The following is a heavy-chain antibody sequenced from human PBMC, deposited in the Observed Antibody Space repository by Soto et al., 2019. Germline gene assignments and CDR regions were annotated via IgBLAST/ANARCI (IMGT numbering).Heavy chain of an antibody. CDR3: AKGGRLGAAAGNWFDP. J-gene: IGHJ5*02. Sequence: EVQLLESGGGLVQPGGSLRLSCAASGFTFSSYAMSWVRQAPGKGLEWVSAISGSGSSTYYADSVKGRFTISRDNSKNTLYLQMNSLRAEDTAVYYCAKGGRLGAAAGNWFDPWGQGTLVTVSS. D-gene: IGHD6-13*01. CDR1: GFTFSSYA. V-gene: IGHV3-23*01. CDR2: ISGSGSST.